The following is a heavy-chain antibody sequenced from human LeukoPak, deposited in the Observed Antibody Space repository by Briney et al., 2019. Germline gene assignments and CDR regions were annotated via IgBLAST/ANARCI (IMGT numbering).Heavy chain of an antibody. V-gene: IGHV3-11*04. D-gene: IGHD3-16*02. Sequence: GGSLRLSCAASGFTVSSNYMSWIRQAPGKGLEWVSYISRSGSTIYYADSVKGRFTISRDNAKNSLYLQMNSLRAEDTAVYYCARAHHRRVYDYVWGSYPYWGQGTLVTVSS. CDR1: GFTVSSNY. CDR2: ISRSGSTI. J-gene: IGHJ4*02. CDR3: ARAHHRRVYDYVWGSYPY.